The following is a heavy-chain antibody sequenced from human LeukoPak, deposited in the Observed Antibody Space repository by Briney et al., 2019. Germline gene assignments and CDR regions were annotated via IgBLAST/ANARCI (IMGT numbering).Heavy chain of an antibody. Sequence: SVKVSCKAPGGTFSSYAISWVRQAPGQGLEWMGRIIPILGIANYAQRFQGRVTITADKSTSTAYMELSSLRSEDTAVYYCARDDGDYKVFDYWGQGTLVTVSS. CDR2: IIPILGIA. CDR1: GGTFSSYA. V-gene: IGHV1-69*04. CDR3: ARDDGDYKVFDY. J-gene: IGHJ4*02. D-gene: IGHD4-17*01.